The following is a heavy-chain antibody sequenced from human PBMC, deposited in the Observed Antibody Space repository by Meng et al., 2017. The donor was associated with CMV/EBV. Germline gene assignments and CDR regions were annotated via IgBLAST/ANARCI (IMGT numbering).Heavy chain of an antibody. D-gene: IGHD2-15*01. Sequence: ASGLTFSSYAMTWVRQAARKGLEWVSGISASGSSTYYADSVKGRCTISRDNSKNTLYLQMNSLRAEDTAVYYCAKGVVAAADNPLEHWGQGTLVTVSS. CDR1: GLTFSSYA. CDR3: AKGVVAAADNPLEH. V-gene: IGHV3-23*01. CDR2: ISASGSST. J-gene: IGHJ4*02.